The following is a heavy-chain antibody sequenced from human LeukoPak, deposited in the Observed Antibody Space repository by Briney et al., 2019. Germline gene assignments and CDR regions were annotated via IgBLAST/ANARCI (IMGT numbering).Heavy chain of an antibody. V-gene: IGHV3-23*01. CDR2: LSGDSSSI. D-gene: IGHD3-10*01. CDR1: QFTFNNNA. J-gene: IGHJ4*02. Sequence: GGSLRLSCAASQFTFNNNAMSWVRQAPGTGLEWVSGLSGDSSSIYYAASVKGRFTISRDNSKNMLYLQMNSLRAEDTAVYYCTRFRGSGSSTLYSFDYWGQGRLVTVAP. CDR3: TRFRGSGSSTLYSFDY.